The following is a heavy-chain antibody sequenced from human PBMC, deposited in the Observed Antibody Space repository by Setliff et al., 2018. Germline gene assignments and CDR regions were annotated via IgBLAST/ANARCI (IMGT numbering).Heavy chain of an antibody. D-gene: IGHD3-3*01. J-gene: IGHJ6*03. V-gene: IGHV4-59*08. Sequence: SETLSLTCTVSGVSISDYYWSWIRQPPGKGLEWIGYIYYRVNTNYNPSLKSRVTISLDTSKNQFSLSLSSVTAADTAVYYCARMSGFQYMDVWGKGTTVTVSS. CDR2: IYYRVNT. CDR1: GVSISDYY. CDR3: ARMSGFQYMDV.